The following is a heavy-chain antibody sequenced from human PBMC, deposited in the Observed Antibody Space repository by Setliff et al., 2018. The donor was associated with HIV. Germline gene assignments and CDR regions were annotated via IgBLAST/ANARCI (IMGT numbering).Heavy chain of an antibody. Sequence: PSETLSLTCTVSGGSISSYYWSWIRQPPGKGLELIGYINTSGTTNYNPSLKSRVTISVDTSKNQFSLKLSSVTAADTAVYFCARQTYYYDNSGHNWFDPWGQGTRGTVS. J-gene: IGHJ5*02. CDR3: ARQTYYYDNSGHNWFDP. CDR1: GGSISSYY. CDR2: INTSGTT. D-gene: IGHD3-22*01. V-gene: IGHV4-4*09.